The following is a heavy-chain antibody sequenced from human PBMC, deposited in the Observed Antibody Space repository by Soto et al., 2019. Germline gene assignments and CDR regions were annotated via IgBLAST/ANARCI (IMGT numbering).Heavy chain of an antibody. V-gene: IGHV3-23*01. Sequence: EVQLLESGGGLVQPGGSLRLSCIVSGFTFSSYDMNWVRQAPGKGLEWVSGISGSGGSTHYADSVKGRFTISRDNSKNTLYLQMNSLRAEDTAVYYCVKEPTATVNFDYWGQGTLVTVSS. J-gene: IGHJ4*02. CDR1: GFTFSSYD. CDR3: VKEPTATVNFDY. D-gene: IGHD4-17*01. CDR2: ISGSGGST.